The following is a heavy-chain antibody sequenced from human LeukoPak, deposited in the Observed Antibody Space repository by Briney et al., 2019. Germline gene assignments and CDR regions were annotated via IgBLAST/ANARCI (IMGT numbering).Heavy chain of an antibody. CDR1: GFTFSSYA. D-gene: IGHD3-22*01. J-gene: IGHJ4*02. CDR3: ATQYDSSDYSTY. Sequence: GGSLRLSCAASGFTFSSYAMSWVRQAPGKGLEWVSAISGSGGSTYYADSVKGRFTISRDSSQNTLYLQMNGLRVEDTAVYYCATQYDSSDYSTYWGQGTLVTVSS. V-gene: IGHV3-23*01. CDR2: ISGSGGST.